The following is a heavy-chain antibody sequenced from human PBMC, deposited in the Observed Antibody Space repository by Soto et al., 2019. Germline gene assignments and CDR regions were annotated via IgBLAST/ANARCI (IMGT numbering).Heavy chain of an antibody. CDR3: ARSIVVVTALDY. J-gene: IGHJ4*02. D-gene: IGHD2-21*02. V-gene: IGHV1-3*05. CDR1: GYTFTSYA. Sequence: QVQLVQSGAEEKKPGASVKVSCKASGYTFTSYAMHWVRQAPGQRLEWMGWINAGTGNKKYSQKFQGRVTITRDTTASTAYMELSSLRSEDTAVYYCARSIVVVTALDYWGQGTLVTVSS. CDR2: INAGTGNK.